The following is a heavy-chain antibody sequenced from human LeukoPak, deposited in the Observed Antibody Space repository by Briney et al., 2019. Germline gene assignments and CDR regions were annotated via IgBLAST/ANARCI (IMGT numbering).Heavy chain of an antibody. CDR2: FDPEDGET. Sequence: ASVKVSCKVSGYTLTELSRHWVRQAPGKGLEWMVGFDPEDGETIYAQKFQGRVTMTEDTSTDTAYMELSSLRSEDTAVYYCATDLIWSAQLSGSTTGGFDYWGQGTLVTVSS. CDR1: GYTLTELS. CDR3: ATDLIWSAQLSGSTTGGFDY. V-gene: IGHV1-24*01. J-gene: IGHJ4*02. D-gene: IGHD1-26*01.